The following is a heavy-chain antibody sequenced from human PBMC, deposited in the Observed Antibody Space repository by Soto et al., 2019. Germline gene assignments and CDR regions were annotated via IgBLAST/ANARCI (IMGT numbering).Heavy chain of an antibody. CDR1: GGSFSGYY. J-gene: IGHJ4*02. D-gene: IGHD3-16*02. CDR3: ARGYQKHFDY. CDR2: INHSGST. Sequence: PSETLSLTCAVYGGSFSGYYWSWIRQPPGKGLEWIGEINHSGSTNYNPSLKSRVTISADTSKNQFSLKLSSVTAADTAVYYCARGYQKHFDYWGQGTLVTVSS. V-gene: IGHV4-34*01.